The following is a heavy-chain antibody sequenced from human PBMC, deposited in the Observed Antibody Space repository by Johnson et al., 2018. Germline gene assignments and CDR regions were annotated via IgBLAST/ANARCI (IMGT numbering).Heavy chain of an antibody. CDR1: GFTFSTYA. D-gene: IGHD4-17*01. CDR3: ARAQGGDYVAEYFQH. CDR2: SSDDGNSK. Sequence: VQLVESGGRVVQXGRSLRLSCAASGFTFSTYAIHWVRQAPGKGLEWVAVSSDDGNSKFYAESVKGRFTISRDNSKYTMYLQMHSPKAEDTAMYYCARAQGGDYVAEYFQHWGQGTLVTVSS. V-gene: IGHV3-30-3*01. J-gene: IGHJ1*01.